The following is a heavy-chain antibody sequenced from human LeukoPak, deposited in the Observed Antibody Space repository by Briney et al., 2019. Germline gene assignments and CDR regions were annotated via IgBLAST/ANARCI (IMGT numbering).Heavy chain of an antibody. CDR3: AELGITMIGGV. Sequence: GGSLRLSCAASGFRFNTYWMSWVRQAPGKGLEWVANIKQDGSEKYYVDSVKGRFTISRDNAKNSLYLQMNSLRAEDTAVYYCAELGITMIGGVWGKGTTVTISS. J-gene: IGHJ6*04. CDR2: IKQDGSEK. D-gene: IGHD3-10*02. CDR1: GFRFNTYW. V-gene: IGHV3-7*01.